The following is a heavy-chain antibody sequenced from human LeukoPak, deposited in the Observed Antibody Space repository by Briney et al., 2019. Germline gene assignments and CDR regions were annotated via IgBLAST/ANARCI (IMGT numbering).Heavy chain of an antibody. CDR3: AREYYDYVWGSYRPAIPFFDY. Sequence: KPGESLKISCKGSGYSFTSYWIGWVRQMAGKGLEGMGIIYPGDSDTSYSPSFQRQVTISADNSISTAYLQWSSLKASDTAMYYCAREYYDYVWGSYRPAIPFFDYWGQGTLVTVSS. V-gene: IGHV5-51*03. CDR1: GYSFTSYW. CDR2: IYPGDSDT. D-gene: IGHD3-16*02. J-gene: IGHJ4*02.